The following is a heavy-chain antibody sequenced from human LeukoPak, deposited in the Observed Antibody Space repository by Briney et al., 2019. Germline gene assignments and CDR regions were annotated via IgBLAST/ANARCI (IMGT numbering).Heavy chain of an antibody. CDR2: ISGSGGST. CDR3: AKSPFPFAATRYYFDY. J-gene: IGHJ4*02. CDR1: GFTFSSYA. Sequence: GGSLRLSCAASGFTFSSYAMSWVRQAPGKGLEWVSAISGSGGSTYYADSVKGRFTVSRDNSKNTLYLQMNSLRAEDTAVYYCAKSPFPFAATRYYFDYWGQGTLVTFSS. V-gene: IGHV3-23*01. D-gene: IGHD2-15*01.